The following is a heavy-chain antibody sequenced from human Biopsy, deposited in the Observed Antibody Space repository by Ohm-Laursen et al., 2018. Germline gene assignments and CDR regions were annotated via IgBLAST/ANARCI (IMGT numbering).Heavy chain of an antibody. CDR2: IYYSGST. CDR1: DGSINSYY. J-gene: IGHJ4*02. Sequence: PSDTLSLTCTVSDGSINSYYWNWIRQPPGKRLVWIGNIYYSGSTNFNPSLKSRVTISVDTSKNQFSLKLSSVTAADTAVYFCARGSSYGYDFDYWGQGTLVAVSS. CDR3: ARGSSYGYDFDY. D-gene: IGHD5-18*01. V-gene: IGHV4-59*07.